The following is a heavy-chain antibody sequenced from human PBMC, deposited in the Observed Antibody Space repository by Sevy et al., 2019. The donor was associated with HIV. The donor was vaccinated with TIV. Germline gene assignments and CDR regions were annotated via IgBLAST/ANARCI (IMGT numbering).Heavy chain of an antibody. D-gene: IGHD6-19*01. J-gene: IGHJ4*02. V-gene: IGHV3-73*01. CDR1: GFTFTGST. Sequence: GGSLRLSCAASGFTFTGSTMYWVRQASGKGLEWVARIRSRAKTYATANAGSVKGRFTISRDDSRNTAYLQMNSLKTEETAVYYCSSKRTIAVAGDYFDYWGQGTLVTVSS. CDR3: SSKRTIAVAGDYFDY. CDR2: IRSRAKTYAT.